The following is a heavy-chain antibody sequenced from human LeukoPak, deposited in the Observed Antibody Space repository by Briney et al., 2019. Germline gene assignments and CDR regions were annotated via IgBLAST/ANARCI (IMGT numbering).Heavy chain of an antibody. Sequence: GRSLRVSCAASGFTFSSYGMHWVRQAPGKGLEWVAVISYDGSNKYYADSVKGRFTISRDNSKNTLYLQMNSLRAEDTAVYYCARISGSSQGDWGQGTLVTGSS. CDR1: GFTFSSYG. J-gene: IGHJ4*02. D-gene: IGHD3-10*01. V-gene: IGHV3-30*03. CDR3: ARISGSSQGD. CDR2: ISYDGSNK.